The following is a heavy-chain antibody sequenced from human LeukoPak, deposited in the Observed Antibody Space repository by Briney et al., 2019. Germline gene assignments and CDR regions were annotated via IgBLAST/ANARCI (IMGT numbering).Heavy chain of an antibody. CDR3: AELGITMIGGV. Sequence: GGSLRLSCVASGFSFSSYSMNWVRQGPGKGLEWVSSISSDSEYIYYTDSVKGRFTISRDNAKNSLYLQMNSLRAEDTAVYYCAELGITMIGGVWGKGTTVTISS. J-gene: IGHJ6*04. CDR2: ISSDSEYI. CDR1: GFSFSSYS. D-gene: IGHD3-10*02. V-gene: IGHV3-21*06.